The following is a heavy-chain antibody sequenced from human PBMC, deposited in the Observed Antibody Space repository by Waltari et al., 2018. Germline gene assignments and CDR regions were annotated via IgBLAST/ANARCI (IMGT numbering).Heavy chain of an antibody. CDR2: VIPICVTP. V-gene: IGHV1-69*12. CDR3: AKRERGYAFDI. CDR1: GGTFGTYA. D-gene: IGHD1-26*01. Sequence: QVQLVQSGAEVKQPGASVKVSCKASGGTFGTYAITWVRQAPRQGLEWMGGVIPICVTPDYAPRFQGRVTVSADPSTGTAYLEVGRLISEDTAVYYCAKRERGYAFDIWGHGTMVTVSS. J-gene: IGHJ3*02.